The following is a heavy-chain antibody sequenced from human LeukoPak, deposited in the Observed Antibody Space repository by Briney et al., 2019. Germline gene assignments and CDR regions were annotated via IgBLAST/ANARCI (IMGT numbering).Heavy chain of an antibody. Sequence: GGSLRLSCAASGFTFSSYGMHWVRQAPGKGLEWVAVISYDGSNKYYADSVKGRFTISRDNSKNTLYLQMNSLRAEDTAVYYCARTYSSGWFFDYWGQGTLVTVSS. CDR2: ISYDGSNK. J-gene: IGHJ4*02. CDR1: GFTFSSYG. D-gene: IGHD6-19*01. V-gene: IGHV3-30*03. CDR3: ARTYSSGWFFDY.